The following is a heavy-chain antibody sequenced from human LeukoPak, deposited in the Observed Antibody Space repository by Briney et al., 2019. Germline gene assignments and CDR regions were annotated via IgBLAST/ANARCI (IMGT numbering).Heavy chain of an antibody. CDR3: ARIPAPPDYYGARSSDQFDF. D-gene: IGHD3-10*01. CDR1: GFSLRTSGVS. J-gene: IGHJ4*02. CDR2: ISWEDGK. V-gene: IGHV2-5*02. Sequence: SGPTLAKPTQTLTLTCTFSGFSLRTSGVSVGWIRQPPGKALEWLAPISWEDGKRYSPSLKSRLTITKDTSKTHVVLTMHNMDPLDPATYYCARIPAPPDYYGARSSDQFDFWGQGTLVTVSS.